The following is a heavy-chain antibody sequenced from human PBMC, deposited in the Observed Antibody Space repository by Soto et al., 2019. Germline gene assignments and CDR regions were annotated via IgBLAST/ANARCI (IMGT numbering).Heavy chain of an antibody. J-gene: IGHJ4*02. CDR1: GGSISSGGYY. V-gene: IGHV4-31*03. Sequence: PSETLSLTCTVSGGSISSGGYYWSWIRQHPGKGLEWIGYIHYSGSTYYNPSLKSRVTISVDTSKNQFSLKLSSVTAADTAVYYCARDYYDSSGYYYGFDYWGQGTLVTVSS. CDR3: ARDYYDSSGYYYGFDY. D-gene: IGHD3-22*01. CDR2: IHYSGST.